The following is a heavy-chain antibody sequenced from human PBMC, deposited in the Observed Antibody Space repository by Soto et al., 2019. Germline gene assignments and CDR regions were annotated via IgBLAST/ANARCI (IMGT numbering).Heavy chain of an antibody. Sequence: EVQLVESGGGLVQPGGSLRLSCAASGFTFSSFHMNWVRQAPGRGLEWVAYITSSSDTIYYSDSVKGRFTISRDNGKNSLFLQMNSMRDEDTAVYYCARVVVVIPPGYYYAMDVLGQGTTVTVSS. CDR1: GFTFSSFH. J-gene: IGHJ6*02. CDR2: ITSSSDTI. V-gene: IGHV3-48*02. CDR3: ARVVVVIPPGYYYAMDV. D-gene: IGHD3-22*01.